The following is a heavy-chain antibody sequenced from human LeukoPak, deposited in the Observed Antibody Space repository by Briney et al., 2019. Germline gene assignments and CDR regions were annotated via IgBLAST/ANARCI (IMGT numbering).Heavy chain of an antibody. D-gene: IGHD5-24*01. CDR3: XXXERGFGMATIIGGY. CDR2: ISGSGGST. J-gene: IGHJ4*02. V-gene: IGHV3-23*01. CDR1: GFTFSSYA. Sequence: PGGSLRLSCAASGFTFSSYAMSWVRQAPGKGLEWVSAISGSGGSTYYADSVKGRFTISRDNSKNTLYLQMNSLRAEDTAVYYXXXXERGFGMATIIGGYWGQGTLVTVSS.